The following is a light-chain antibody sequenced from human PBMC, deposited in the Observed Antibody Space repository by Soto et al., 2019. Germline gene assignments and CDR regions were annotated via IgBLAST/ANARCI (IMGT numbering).Light chain of an antibody. CDR2: GAS. CDR3: QQYGGSPIT. CDR1: QSVTTR. J-gene: IGKJ5*01. V-gene: IGKV3-20*01. Sequence: IVLTQSPGTLSLSPGERVTLSCRASQSVTTRLAWYQHKPGQAHTLLMSGASNRASGVPVRFSGSGSGTDFTLTITRLEPEDFALYYCQQYGGSPITFGLGTRLEIK.